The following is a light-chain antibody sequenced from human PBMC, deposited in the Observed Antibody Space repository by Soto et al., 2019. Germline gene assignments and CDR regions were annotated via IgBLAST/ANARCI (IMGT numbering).Light chain of an antibody. Sequence: EIVMTQSPATLSVSPGARATLSCRASQSVTSDLAWYQQKPGQAPRLLIYGASTRATGLPARFSGSGSGTEFTLTISSLQSEDFAVYYCQQYNNWSLTFGPGTTVDIK. CDR3: QQYNNWSLT. CDR1: QSVTSD. V-gene: IGKV3-15*01. CDR2: GAS. J-gene: IGKJ3*01.